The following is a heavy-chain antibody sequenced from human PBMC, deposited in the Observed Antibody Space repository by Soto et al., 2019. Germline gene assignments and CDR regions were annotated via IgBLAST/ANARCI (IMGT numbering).Heavy chain of an antibody. J-gene: IGHJ4*02. CDR3: AKDEVVSRKAGNILYFDY. CDR1: GFTFSSYA. D-gene: IGHD3-9*01. V-gene: IGHV3-23*01. Sequence: EVQLLESGGGLVQPGGSLRLSCAASGFTFSSYAMSWVRQAPGKGLEWVSAISGSGGSTYYADSVKGRFTISRDNSKNTRYLQMNSLRADDTAVYYCAKDEVVSRKAGNILYFDYWGQGTLVTVSS. CDR2: ISGSGGST.